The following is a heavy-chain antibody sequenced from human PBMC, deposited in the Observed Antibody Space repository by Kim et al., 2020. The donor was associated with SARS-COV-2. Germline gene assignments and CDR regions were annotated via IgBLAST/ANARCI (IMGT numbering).Heavy chain of an antibody. J-gene: IGHJ4*02. Sequence: GGSLRLSCAASGFAFGSYWMSWVRQAPGKGLEWVANIKEDGSAKYYVDSVKGRFTISRDNAKNSLYLQMNSLRGEDTAVYFCTRDVNGGYFDYWGQGTLVTVSS. CDR1: GFAFGSYW. CDR3: TRDVNGGYFDY. D-gene: IGHD2-8*01. CDR2: IKEDGSAK. V-gene: IGHV3-7*03.